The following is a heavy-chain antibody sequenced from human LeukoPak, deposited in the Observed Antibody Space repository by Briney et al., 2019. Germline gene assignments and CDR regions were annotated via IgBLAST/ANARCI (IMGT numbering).Heavy chain of an antibody. CDR1: GGSISSSSYY. J-gene: IGHJ4*02. Sequence: SETLSLTCTVSGGSISSSSYYWGWIRQPPGKGLEWIGSIYYSGSAYYNPSLKSRVTISVDRSKNQFSLKLSSVTAADTAVYYCARVRFLEWYFDYWGQGTLVTVSS. CDR3: ARVRFLEWYFDY. V-gene: IGHV4-39*07. D-gene: IGHD3-3*01. CDR2: IYYSGSA.